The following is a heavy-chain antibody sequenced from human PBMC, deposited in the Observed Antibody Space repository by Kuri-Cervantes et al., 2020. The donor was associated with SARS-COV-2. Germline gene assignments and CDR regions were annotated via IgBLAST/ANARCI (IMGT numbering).Heavy chain of an antibody. V-gene: IGHV3-7*03. CDR2: IKQDGSEK. CDR3: AKLGSRRHYED. CDR1: GFTFSSYW. Sequence: LSLTCAASGFTFSSYWMSWVRQAPGKGLEWVANIKQDGSEKYYVDSVKGRFTISRDNAKNSLYLQMNSLRAEDTAVYYCAKLGSRRHYEDWGQGTLVTVSS. D-gene: IGHD4-17*01. J-gene: IGHJ4*02.